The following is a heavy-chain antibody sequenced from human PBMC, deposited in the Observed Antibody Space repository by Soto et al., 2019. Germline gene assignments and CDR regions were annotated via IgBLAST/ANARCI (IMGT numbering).Heavy chain of an antibody. CDR3: APLVVTAMSTALDWFDP. J-gene: IGHJ5*02. CDR1: GGTFSSYA. V-gene: IGHV1-69*13. D-gene: IGHD2-21*02. Sequence: SVKVSCKASGGTFSSYAISWVRQAPGQGLEWMGGIIPIFGTANYAQKFQGRVTITADESTSTACMELSSLRSEDTAVYYCAPLVVTAMSTALDWFDPWGQGTLVTVSS. CDR2: IIPIFGTA.